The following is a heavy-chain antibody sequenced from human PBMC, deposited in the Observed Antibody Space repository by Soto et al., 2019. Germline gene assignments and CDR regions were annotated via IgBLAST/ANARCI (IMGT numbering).Heavy chain of an antibody. CDR1: GFTFSSYA. CDR2: ISGSGGST. J-gene: IGHJ4*02. Sequence: PGGSLRLSCAASGFTFSSYAMSWVRQAPGKGLEWVSAISGSGGSTYYADSVKGRFTISRDNSKNTLYLQMNSLRAEDTAVYYCAKMGAYSSSSHDYFDYWGQGTLVTVSS. CDR3: AKMGAYSSSSHDYFDY. D-gene: IGHD6-13*01. V-gene: IGHV3-23*01.